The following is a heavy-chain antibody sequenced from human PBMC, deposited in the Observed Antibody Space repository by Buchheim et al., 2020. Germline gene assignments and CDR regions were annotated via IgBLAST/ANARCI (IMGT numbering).Heavy chain of an antibody. CDR3: AKDREYYDFWSGYSYYFDY. J-gene: IGHJ4*02. Sequence: EVQLLESGGGLVQPGGSLRLSCAASGFTFSSYVMSWVRQAPGKGLEWVSAISGSGGSTYYADSVKGRFTISRDNSKNPLYLQMSSLRAEDTAVYYCAKDREYYDFWSGYSYYFDYWGQGTL. CDR2: ISGSGGST. D-gene: IGHD3-3*01. CDR1: GFTFSSYV. V-gene: IGHV3-23*01.